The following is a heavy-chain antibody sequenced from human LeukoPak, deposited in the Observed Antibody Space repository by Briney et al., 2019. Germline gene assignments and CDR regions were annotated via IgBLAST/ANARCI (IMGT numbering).Heavy chain of an antibody. Sequence: GGSLGLSFAASGFTFSNYWVHWVGQAPGKGLVWVSRINRDGNTTNYADSVKGRFTVPRDNAKNTLNLQMNSLRAEDTAVYYCARDRKSGESSEIDFWGQGTLVTVSS. V-gene: IGHV3-74*01. CDR1: GFTFSNYW. J-gene: IGHJ4*02. D-gene: IGHD3-10*01. CDR2: INRDGNTT. CDR3: ARDRKSGESSEIDF.